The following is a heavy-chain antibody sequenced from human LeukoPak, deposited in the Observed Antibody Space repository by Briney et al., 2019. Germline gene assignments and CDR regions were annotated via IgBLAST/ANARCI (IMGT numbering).Heavy chain of an antibody. CDR1: GDSVSSLHSY. Sequence: PSETLSLTCSVSGDSVSSLHSYWTWIRQPPGQGLEWIVYICYTGSINYNPSLESRVTISLDTSKNQFSLKLSSVTAADTAVYYCARVPLEYNTATHFDSWGQGTLVTVSS. D-gene: IGHD6-6*01. V-gene: IGHV4-61*01. J-gene: IGHJ4*02. CDR3: ARVPLEYNTATHFDS. CDR2: ICYTGSI.